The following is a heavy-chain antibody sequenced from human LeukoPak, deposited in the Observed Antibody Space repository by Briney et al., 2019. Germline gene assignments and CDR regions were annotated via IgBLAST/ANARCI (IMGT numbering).Heavy chain of an antibody. CDR1: GFTVSSNY. D-gene: IGHD6-19*01. J-gene: IGHJ4*02. V-gene: IGHV3-66*02. Sequence: GGSLRLSCAASGFTVSSNYMSWVRQAPGKGLEWVSVIYSGGSTYYADSVKGRFTISRDNSKNTLCLQMNSLRAEDTAVYYCARDRSSGWYDFDYWGQGTLVTVSS. CDR2: IYSGGST. CDR3: ARDRSSGWYDFDY.